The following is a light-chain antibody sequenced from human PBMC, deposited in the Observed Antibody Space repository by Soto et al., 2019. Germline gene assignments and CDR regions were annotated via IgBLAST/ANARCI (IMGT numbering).Light chain of an antibody. V-gene: IGLV2-14*01. CDR3: SSYTSSSPYV. CDR2: NVS. J-gene: IGLJ1*01. CDR1: SSDVGGYNS. Sequence: QSALTQPASGSGSPGQSITISCTGTSSDVGGYNSVSWYQQHPGKAPKLMIYNVSNRPSGVSNRFSGSKSGNTASLTISGLQAEDEADYYCSSYTSSSPYVFGTGTKVTVL.